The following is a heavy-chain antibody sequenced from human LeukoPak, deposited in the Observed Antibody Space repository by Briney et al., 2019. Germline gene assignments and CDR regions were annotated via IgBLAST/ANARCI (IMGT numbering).Heavy chain of an antibody. J-gene: IGHJ4*02. CDR1: GGSIGNGGYF. CDR2: IYDSVTT. V-gene: IGHV4-31*03. D-gene: IGHD6-19*01. Sequence: SETLSLTCTVSGGSIGNGGYFWTWLRQYPGKGLEWIGYIYDSVTTYYNPSLKSRVAISLDRSKNQFSLNLTPVTAADRAVYYCARERSSGRYRFWGQGILVAVSS. CDR3: ARERSSGRYRF.